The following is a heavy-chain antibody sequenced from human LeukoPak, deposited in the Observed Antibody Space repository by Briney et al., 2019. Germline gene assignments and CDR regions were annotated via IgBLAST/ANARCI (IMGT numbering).Heavy chain of an antibody. Sequence: PSETLSLTCTVSGGSISSGDYYWSWIRQPPGKGLEWIGYIYYSGSTYYNPSLKSRVTISVDTSKNQFSLKLSSVTAADTAVYYCARDRRYYDSSGYYDYYYYYGMDVWGQGTTVTVSS. J-gene: IGHJ6*02. V-gene: IGHV4-30-4*01. CDR2: IYYSGST. CDR3: ARDRRYYDSSGYYDYYYYYGMDV. CDR1: GGSISSGDYY. D-gene: IGHD3-22*01.